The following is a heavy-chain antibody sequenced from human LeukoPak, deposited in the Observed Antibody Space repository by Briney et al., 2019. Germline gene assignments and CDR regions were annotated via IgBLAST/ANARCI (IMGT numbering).Heavy chain of an antibody. CDR3: ARGGDYYDSSGYFWRPAEIDY. D-gene: IGHD3-22*01. CDR2: IKSKTDGGTT. CDR1: GFTFSNAW. V-gene: IGHV3-15*01. Sequence: GGSLRLSCAASGFTFSNAWMSWVRQAPGKGLEWVGRIKSKTDGGTTDYAAPVKGRFTISRDDSKNTLYLQMNSLKTEETTVYYYARGGDYYDSSGYFWRPAEIDYWGQGTLVTVSS. J-gene: IGHJ4*02.